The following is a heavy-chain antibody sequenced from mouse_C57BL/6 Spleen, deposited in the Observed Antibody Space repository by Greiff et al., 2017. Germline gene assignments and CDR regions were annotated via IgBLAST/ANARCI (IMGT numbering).Heavy chain of an antibody. D-gene: IGHD1-1*01. V-gene: IGHV1-64*01. CDR2: IHPNSGST. CDR1: GYTFTSYW. J-gene: IGHJ2*01. CDR3: AKRGFITTVVAFDY. Sequence: VQLQQPGAELVKPGASVKLSCKASGYTFTSYWMHWVKQRSGQGLEWIGMIHPNSGSTNYNEKFKSKATLTVDKSSSTAYMQLSSLTSEDSAVYYCAKRGFITTVVAFDYWGQGTTLTVSS.